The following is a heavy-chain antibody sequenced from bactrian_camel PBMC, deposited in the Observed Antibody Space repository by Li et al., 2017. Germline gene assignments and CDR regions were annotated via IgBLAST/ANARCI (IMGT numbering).Heavy chain of an antibody. CDR3: AAQQSWGACYPDDFRD. D-gene: IGHD5*01. Sequence: HVQLVESGGGSVQAGGSLQLSCSYSTPSTNSPCMGWFRQIPDREREGVALLWTPDHSTYYSNSAKGRFTISLDAAKNTLYLQMNSLRPEDTAMYYCAAQQSWGACYPDDFRDWGPGTQVTVS. CDR2: LWTPDHST. J-gene: IGHJ6*01. V-gene: IGHV3S68*01. CDR1: TPSTNSPC.